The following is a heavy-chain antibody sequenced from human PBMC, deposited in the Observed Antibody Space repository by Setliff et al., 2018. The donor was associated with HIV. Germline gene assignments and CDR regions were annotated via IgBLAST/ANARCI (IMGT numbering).Heavy chain of an antibody. CDR3: VRGDVSAFDI. V-gene: IGHV6-1*01. J-gene: IGHJ3*02. Sequence: SQTLSLPCAISGDSVSSSNRVAWNWIRQSPSRGLEWLGRTYYSSKWYIDYAMSVKGRIIINPDTSKNRFSLQLNSVTPEDTAVYYCVRGDVSAFDIWGQGTMVTVS. D-gene: IGHD2-21*02. CDR2: TYYSSKWYI. CDR1: GDSVSSSNRVA.